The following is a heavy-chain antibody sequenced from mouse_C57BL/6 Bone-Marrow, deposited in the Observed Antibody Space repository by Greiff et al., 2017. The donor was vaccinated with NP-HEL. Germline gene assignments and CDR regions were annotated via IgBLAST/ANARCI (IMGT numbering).Heavy chain of an antibody. J-gene: IGHJ1*03. CDR2: INYDGSST. D-gene: IGHD2-1*01. CDR3: ARRGIYYGNFWYFDV. V-gene: IGHV5-16*01. Sequence: EVKLVESEGGLVQPGSSMKLSCTASGFTFSDYYMAWVRQVPEKGLEWVANINYDGSSTYYLDSLTSRFIISRDNAKNILYLQMSSLKSEDTATYYGARRGIYYGNFWYFDVWGTGTTVTVSS. CDR1: GFTFSDYY.